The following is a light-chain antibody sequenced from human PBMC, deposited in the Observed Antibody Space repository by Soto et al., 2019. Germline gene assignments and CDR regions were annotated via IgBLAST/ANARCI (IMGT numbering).Light chain of an antibody. CDR3: QQYGSPLL. CDR1: QSVSSSY. Sequence: EIVLMQAPGTLSLSPGERATLSCRASQSVSSSYLAWYQQKPGQAPRLLNYGASSKATGIPDRLRGSGSGTDFTLTISRLEPEDFAVYYCQQYGSPLLFGQGTRLEIK. CDR2: GAS. J-gene: IGKJ5*01. V-gene: IGKV3-20*01.